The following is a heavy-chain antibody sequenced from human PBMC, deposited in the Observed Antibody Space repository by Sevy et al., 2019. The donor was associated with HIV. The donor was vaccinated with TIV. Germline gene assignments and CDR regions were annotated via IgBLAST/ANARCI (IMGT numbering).Heavy chain of an antibody. CDR2: IYHSGSS. V-gene: IGHV4-31*03. CDR3: ARVPVGSSPYYYALDV. CDR1: GAAISSGGYY. Sequence: SETLSLTCTVSGAAISSGGYYWTWIRQHPGKGLGWIGNIYHSGSSFYNPSLKGRVVMSVVTSKNQFSLNLTSLTAADTALYYCARVPVGSSPYYYALDVWGQGTSVTVSS. D-gene: IGHD6-6*01. J-gene: IGHJ6*02.